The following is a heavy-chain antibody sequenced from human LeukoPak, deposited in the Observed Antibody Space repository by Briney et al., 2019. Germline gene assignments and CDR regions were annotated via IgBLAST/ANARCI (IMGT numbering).Heavy chain of an antibody. Sequence: SETLSLTCTVSGYPISSGYYWGWIRQPPGKGLEWIGSIYYSGSTYYNPSLKSRVTISVDTSKKQFSLKLSSVTAADTAVYYCARHGPPRAGWGRKYYYMDVWGKGTTVTISS. D-gene: IGHD3-16*01. J-gene: IGHJ6*03. CDR1: GYPISSGYY. CDR3: ARHGPPRAGWGRKYYYMDV. CDR2: IYYSGST. V-gene: IGHV4-38-2*02.